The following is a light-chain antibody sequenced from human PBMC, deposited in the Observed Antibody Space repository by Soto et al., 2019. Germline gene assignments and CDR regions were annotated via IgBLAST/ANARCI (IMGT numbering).Light chain of an antibody. J-gene: IGKJ4*01. Sequence: EIVLTQSPATLSSSPGERATLSCRASQSVGRNLAWYQQKPGQAHGLLIYDASKRATGIPARFSASGSGTDFTLTISSLEPEDSAVYYCQKWSKGPSLTFGGGTKVDIK. CDR2: DAS. CDR1: QSVGRN. V-gene: IGKV3-11*01. CDR3: QKWSKGPSLT.